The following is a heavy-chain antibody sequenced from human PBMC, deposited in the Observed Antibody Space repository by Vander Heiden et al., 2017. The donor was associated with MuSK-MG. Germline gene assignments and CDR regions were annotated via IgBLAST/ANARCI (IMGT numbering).Heavy chain of an antibody. CDR3: ARGGYGSYNWFDP. Sequence: EVQLVESGGGLVQPGGSLRLSCAASGFTFSSYAMHWVRQAPGKGLEYVSAISSNGGSTYYANSVKGRFTISRDNSKNTLYLQMGSLRAEDMAVYYCARGGYGSYNWFDPWGQGTLVTVSS. CDR1: GFTFSSYA. D-gene: IGHD3-10*01. V-gene: IGHV3-64*01. CDR2: ISSNGGST. J-gene: IGHJ5*02.